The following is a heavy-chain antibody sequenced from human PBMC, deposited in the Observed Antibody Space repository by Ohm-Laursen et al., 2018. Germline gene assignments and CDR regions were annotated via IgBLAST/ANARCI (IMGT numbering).Heavy chain of an antibody. CDR1: GFTFRTFA. CDR2: ISAPGRRT. V-gene: IGHV3-23*01. Sequence: SLRLSCTASGFTFRTFAMSWVRQAPGKGLEWVSDISAPGRRTDYANSVKGRFTISRDNARNSLYLQINSLTAEDTALYYCAKDQGRNDYYDSTGYDYWGQGTLVTVSS. D-gene: IGHD3-22*01. J-gene: IGHJ4*02. CDR3: AKDQGRNDYYDSTGYDY.